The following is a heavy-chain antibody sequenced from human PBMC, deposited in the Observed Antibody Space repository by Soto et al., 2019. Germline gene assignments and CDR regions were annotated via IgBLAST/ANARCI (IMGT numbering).Heavy chain of an antibody. V-gene: IGHV3-74*01. CDR3: ARSLPGTYGAFDL. Sequence: GGSLRLSCAASEFTFRSYWMHWVRQSPGKGLVWVSRISGDGSSTTYADSVRGRFTIFRDNAKNTVYLQMDSLRAEDTAVYYCARSLPGTYGAFDLWGQGTMVTVSS. CDR1: EFTFRSYW. CDR2: ISGDGSST. J-gene: IGHJ3*01. D-gene: IGHD1-7*01.